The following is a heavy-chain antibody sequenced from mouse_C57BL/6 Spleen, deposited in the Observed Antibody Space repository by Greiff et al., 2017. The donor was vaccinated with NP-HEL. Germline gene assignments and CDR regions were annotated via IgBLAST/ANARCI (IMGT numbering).Heavy chain of an antibody. J-gene: IGHJ1*03. CDR1: GYTFTSYW. CDR2: IDPSDSYT. D-gene: IGHD1-1*01. Sequence: QVQLQQPGAELVRPGTSVKLSCKASGYTFTSYWMHWVKQRPGQGLEWIGVIDPSDSYTNYNQKFKGKATLTVDTSSSTAYMQLSSLTSEDSAVYYCAREVLLRYFDVWGKGTTVTVSS. V-gene: IGHV1-59*01. CDR3: AREVLLRYFDV.